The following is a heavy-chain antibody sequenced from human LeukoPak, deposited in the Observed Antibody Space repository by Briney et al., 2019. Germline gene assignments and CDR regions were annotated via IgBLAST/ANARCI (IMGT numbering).Heavy chain of an antibody. J-gene: IGHJ4*02. CDR1: GFTISSYR. CDR3: ARFSSLRFLEWLFVDY. D-gene: IGHD3-3*01. CDR2: IKQDGSEK. V-gene: IGHV3-7*01. Sequence: GGSMRLSCAASGFTISSYRMSWLRQAPGKGLEWVANIKQDGSEKYSVDSVKGRFTISRDNAKNSLYLQMNSLRAEDTAVYYCARFSSLRFLEWLFVDYWGEGTLVTVSS.